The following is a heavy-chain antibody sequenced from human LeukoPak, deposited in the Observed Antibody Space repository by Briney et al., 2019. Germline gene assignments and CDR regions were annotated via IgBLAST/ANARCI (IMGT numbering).Heavy chain of an antibody. J-gene: IGHJ5*02. CDR2: ISGSGGST. D-gene: IGHD6-13*01. Sequence: GGSMRLSCAASGFTFSSYAMSWVRQAPGKGLEWVSAISGSGGSTYYADSVKGRFTISRDNSKNTLYLQMNSLRAEDTAVYYCARSRSSSWPYNWFDPWGQGTLVTVSS. V-gene: IGHV3-23*01. CDR3: ARSRSSSWPYNWFDP. CDR1: GFTFSSYA.